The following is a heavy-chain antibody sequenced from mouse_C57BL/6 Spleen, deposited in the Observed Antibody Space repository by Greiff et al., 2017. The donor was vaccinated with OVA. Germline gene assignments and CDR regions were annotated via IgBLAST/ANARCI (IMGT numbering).Heavy chain of an antibody. CDR2: INYDGSST. J-gene: IGHJ3*01. V-gene: IGHV5-16*01. CDR3: ARGGDYYGSSSFAY. D-gene: IGHD1-1*01. CDR1: GFTFSDYY. Sequence: EVKLQESEGGLVQPGSSMKLSCTASGFTFSDYYMAWVRQVPEKGLEWVANINYDGSSTYYLDSLKSRFIISRDNAKNILYLQMSSLKSEDTATYYCARGGDYYGSSSFAYWGQGTLVTVSA.